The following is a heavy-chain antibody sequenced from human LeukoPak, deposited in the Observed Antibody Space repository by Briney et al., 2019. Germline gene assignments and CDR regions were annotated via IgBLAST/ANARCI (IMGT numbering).Heavy chain of an antibody. J-gene: IGHJ5*02. D-gene: IGHD2-2*02. V-gene: IGHV3-23*01. Sequence: GGSLRLSCVASGFSISSHWMSWVRQAPGKGLEWVSAISGSGGSTYYADSVKGRFTISRDNSKNTLYLQMNSLRAEDTAVYYCAKVPAIVVVPAAIVPWGQGTLVTASS. CDR3: AKVPAIVVVPAAIVP. CDR2: ISGSGGST. CDR1: GFSISSHW.